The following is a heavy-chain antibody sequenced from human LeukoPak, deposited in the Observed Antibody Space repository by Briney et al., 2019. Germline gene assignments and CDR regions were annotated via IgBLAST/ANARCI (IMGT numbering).Heavy chain of an antibody. CDR3: ARHPGSHCSTATCYTGGVFDY. Sequence: SETLSLTCTVSGGSITSGGYYWSWIRQHPGKGLEWIGYISYSGRTYYNPSLKSRVTISVDTSKNQFSLKLSSVTAADTAVYYCARHPGSHCSTATCYTGGVFDYWGQGTLVTVSS. J-gene: IGHJ4*02. CDR2: ISYSGRT. V-gene: IGHV4-31*03. D-gene: IGHD2-2*02. CDR1: GGSITSGGYY.